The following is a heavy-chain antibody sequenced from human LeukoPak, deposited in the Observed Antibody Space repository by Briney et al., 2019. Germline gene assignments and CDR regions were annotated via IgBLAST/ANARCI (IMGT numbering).Heavy chain of an antibody. J-gene: IGHJ4*02. V-gene: IGHV5-51*01. CDR2: IYPGDSDT. CDR3: ARAEMYQPLPHLDY. CDR1: GYSFTSYW. D-gene: IGHD2-2*01. Sequence: GESLKIPCKGSGYSFTSYWIGWVRPMPGKGLKWMGIIYPGDSDTRYSPSFQGQVTISADKSISTAYLQWSSLKASDTAMYYCARAEMYQPLPHLDYWGQGTLVTVSS.